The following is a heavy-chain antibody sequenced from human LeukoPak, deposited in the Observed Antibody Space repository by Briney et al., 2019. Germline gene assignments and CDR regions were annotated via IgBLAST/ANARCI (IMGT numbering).Heavy chain of an antibody. J-gene: IGHJ3*02. V-gene: IGHV3-23*01. Sequence: GGSLRLSCAASEFTFSNYAMTWVRQAPGKGLEWVSAISGSGGSTYYADSVKGRFTISRDNSKNTLYLQMNSLRAEDTAVYYCAKQIAARGLGAFDIWGQGTMVTVSS. CDR3: AKQIAARGLGAFDI. D-gene: IGHD6-13*01. CDR1: EFTFSNYA. CDR2: ISGSGGST.